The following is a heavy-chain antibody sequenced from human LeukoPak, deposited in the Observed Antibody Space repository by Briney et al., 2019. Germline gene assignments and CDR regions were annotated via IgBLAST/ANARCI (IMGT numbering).Heavy chain of an antibody. V-gene: IGHV5-51*01. CDR2: IYPGDSDT. J-gene: IGHJ4*02. Sequence: GGSLQISCKGSGSGFTSYWIGGVRQLPGKGLEWMGIIYPGDSDTRYRPSFQGQVTISADKSISTAYLQWSSLKASDTAMYYCARTPYDYVWGSYRSPLFFDYWGQGTLVTVSS. CDR3: ARTPYDYVWGSYRSPLFFDY. D-gene: IGHD3-16*02. CDR1: GSGFTSYW.